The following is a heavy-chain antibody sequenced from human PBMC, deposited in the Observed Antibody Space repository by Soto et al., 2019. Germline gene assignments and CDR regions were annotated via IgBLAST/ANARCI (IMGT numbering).Heavy chain of an antibody. CDR2: ISYDGSNK. CDR1: GFTFSSYA. V-gene: IGHV3-30-3*01. J-gene: IGHJ6*02. Sequence: GGSLRLSCAASGFTFSSYAMHWVRQAPGKGLEWVAVISYDGSNKYYADSVKGRFTISRDNSKNTLYLQMNSLRAEDTAVYYCARDQWELLTVNYYYYGMDVWGQGTTVTVSS. D-gene: IGHD1-26*01. CDR3: ARDQWELLTVNYYYYGMDV.